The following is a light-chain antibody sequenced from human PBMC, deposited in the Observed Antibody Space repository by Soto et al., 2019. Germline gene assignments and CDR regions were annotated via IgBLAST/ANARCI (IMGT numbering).Light chain of an antibody. CDR3: QKYNSAPYT. V-gene: IGKV1-27*01. J-gene: IGKJ2*01. CDR1: QGISNS. CDR2: AAS. Sequence: DIQMTQSPSSLSASGGDRVTITCRASQGISNSLAWYQQKPGKVPKLLSYAASTLQSGVPSRFSGSGSGTDFTLTISGLQPEDVATYYCQKYNSAPYTFGQGTKLEIK.